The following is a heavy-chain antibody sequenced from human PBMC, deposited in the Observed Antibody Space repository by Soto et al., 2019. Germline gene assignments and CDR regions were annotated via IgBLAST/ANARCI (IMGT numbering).Heavy chain of an antibody. Sequence: AETLSLTCTVSYGSITNSSYYWGWIRQPPGKGLEWMGSIHHSGTIYNNPSLKSRVTISVDTSKNQFSLKLSSVTAADTAVYYCVRDLITIYGKGRLYRFDYWGHGTLVTVSS. CDR3: VRDLITIYGKGRLYRFDY. J-gene: IGHJ4*01. CDR1: YGSITNSSYY. D-gene: IGHD3-9*01. V-gene: IGHV4-39*02. CDR2: IHHSGTI.